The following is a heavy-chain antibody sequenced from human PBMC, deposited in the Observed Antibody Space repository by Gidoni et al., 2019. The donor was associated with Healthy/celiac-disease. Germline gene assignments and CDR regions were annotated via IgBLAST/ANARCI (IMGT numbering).Heavy chain of an antibody. D-gene: IGHD2-2*01. CDR1: GGSFSGYY. CDR3: ARAEGYCSSTSCLNYGMDV. CDR2: INHSGST. V-gene: IGHV4-34*01. Sequence: QVQLQQWGAGLLKPSETLSLTCAVYGGSFSGYYWSWIRQPPGKGLEWIGEINHSGSTNYNPSLKSRVTISVDTSKNQFSLKLSSVTAADTAVYYCARAEGYCSSTSCLNYGMDVWGQGTTVTVSS. J-gene: IGHJ6*02.